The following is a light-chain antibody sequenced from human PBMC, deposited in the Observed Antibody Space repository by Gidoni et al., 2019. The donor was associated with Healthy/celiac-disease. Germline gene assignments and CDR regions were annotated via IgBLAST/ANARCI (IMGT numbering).Light chain of an antibody. J-gene: IGKJ4*01. V-gene: IGKV1-33*01. Sequence: DIQLTQSPSSLSASVVDRVTSICQASQDISNFLNWYQQKPGKAPKLLIYEASNLETGVPSRFSGSGSGTDFTFTISSLQPEDIAAYYCQQYDNLPLTFXGXTKVEIK. CDR1: QDISNF. CDR3: QQYDNLPLT. CDR2: EAS.